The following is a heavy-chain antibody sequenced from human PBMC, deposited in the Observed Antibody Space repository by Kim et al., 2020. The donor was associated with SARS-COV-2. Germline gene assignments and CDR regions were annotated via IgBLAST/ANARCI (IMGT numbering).Heavy chain of an antibody. CDR2: INAGNGNT. Sequence: ASVKVSCKASGYTFTTYPMHWVRQAPGQRLEWMGWINAGNGNTRYSQKFQGRVTITRDTSASTAYMELSRLSSEDTAVYYCSRRDIAATRGGFDPWGQGT. D-gene: IGHD2-15*01. CDR1: GYTFTTYP. V-gene: IGHV1-3*01. J-gene: IGHJ5*02. CDR3: SRRDIAATRGGFDP.